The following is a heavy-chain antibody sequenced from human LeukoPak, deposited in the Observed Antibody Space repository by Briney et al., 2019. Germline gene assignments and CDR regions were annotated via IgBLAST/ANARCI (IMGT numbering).Heavy chain of an antibody. D-gene: IGHD3-3*01. Sequence: ASVNVSCKASGYTFTSYGISWVRQAPGQGLEWMGWISAYYGNTNYAQKRQGRVTMTTDTSTSTASMELRSLRSDDTAVYYCARIQFTIFGVVTYYYMDVWGKGTTVTVSS. CDR3: ARIQFTIFGVVTYYYMDV. CDR1: GYTFTSYG. J-gene: IGHJ6*03. CDR2: ISAYYGNT. V-gene: IGHV1-18*01.